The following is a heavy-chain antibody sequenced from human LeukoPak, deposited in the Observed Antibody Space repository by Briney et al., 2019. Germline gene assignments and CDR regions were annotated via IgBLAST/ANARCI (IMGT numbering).Heavy chain of an antibody. CDR3: TRRPY. CDR2: INSNGDFK. CDR1: GFTFSSSE. Sequence: GGSLRLSCTASGFTFSSSEMNWVRQAPGKGLECVSYINSNGDFKYYADSVKGRFTISRDNAKNSLYLQMNSLRAEDTAVYYCTRRPYWGRGTLVSVSS. V-gene: IGHV3-48*03. J-gene: IGHJ4*02.